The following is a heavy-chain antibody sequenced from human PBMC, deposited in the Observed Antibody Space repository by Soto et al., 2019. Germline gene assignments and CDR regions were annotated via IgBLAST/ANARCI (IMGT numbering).Heavy chain of an antibody. J-gene: IGHJ6*02. CDR2: MNPNSGNT. Sequence: GASVKVSCKASGYTFTSYDINWVRQATGQGLEWMGWMNPNSGNTGYAQKFQGRVTMTRNTSISTAYMELSSLRSEDTAVYYCARAGSPRPYYYYGMDVWGQGTTVTVSS. D-gene: IGHD6-13*01. CDR1: GYTFTSYD. V-gene: IGHV1-8*01. CDR3: ARAGSPRPYYYYGMDV.